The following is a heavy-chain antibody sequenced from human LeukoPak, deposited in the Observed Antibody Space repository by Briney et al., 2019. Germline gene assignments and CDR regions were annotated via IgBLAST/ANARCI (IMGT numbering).Heavy chain of an antibody. CDR2: IYHSGST. D-gene: IGHD3-22*01. CDR1: GYSISSGYY. Sequence: SETLSLTCTVSGYSISSGYYWGWIRQPPGKGLEWIGSIYHSGSTNYNPSLKSRVTISVDTSKNQFSLKLSSVTAADTAVYYCALSQLDYCDSGLYDYWGQGTLVTVSS. J-gene: IGHJ4*02. V-gene: IGHV4-38-2*02. CDR3: ALSQLDYCDSGLYDY.